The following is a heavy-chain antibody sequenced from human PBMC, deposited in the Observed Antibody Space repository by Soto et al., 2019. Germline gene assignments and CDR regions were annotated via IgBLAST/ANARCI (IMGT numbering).Heavy chain of an antibody. J-gene: IGHJ6*02. V-gene: IGHV4-34*01. CDR1: GESFSGNY. CDR2: FSDSGST. Sequence: PSETLSLTCAVYGESFSGNYWSWIRQPPGKGLEWIGEFSDSGSTNYNPSLKSRVTISEDMSKSQFSLKLSSVTAADTAVYYCARGNFYYGMDVWGQGTTVT. CDR3: ARGNFYYGMDV.